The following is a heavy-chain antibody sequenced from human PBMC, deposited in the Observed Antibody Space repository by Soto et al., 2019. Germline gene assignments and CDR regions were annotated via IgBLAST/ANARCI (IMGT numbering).Heavy chain of an antibody. J-gene: IGHJ4*02. CDR2: ISSSGSTI. Sequence: EVQLVESGGDLVQPGGSLRLSCAASGFTFSSYEMNWVRQAPGKGLEWVSFISSSGSTIYYADSVTGRFTISRDNAKNSLYLQMNSLRAEDTAVYYCVYGYYFDYWGQGTLFTVSS. D-gene: IGHD3-10*01. V-gene: IGHV3-48*03. CDR1: GFTFSSYE. CDR3: VYGYYFDY.